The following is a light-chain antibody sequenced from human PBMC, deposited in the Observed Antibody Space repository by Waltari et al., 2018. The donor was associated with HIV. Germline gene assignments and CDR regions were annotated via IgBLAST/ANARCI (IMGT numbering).Light chain of an antibody. CDR1: SSNIGSNT. V-gene: IGLV1-44*01. CDR2: SNN. Sequence: QSVLTQPPSASGTPGQRVTISCSGSSSNIGSNTVNWYQQLPGTAPKLLIYSNNQRPAGVPDRCSVSTSGTAASLAISGLQSEDVADYYCAAWDDSLNGVVFGGGTKLTVL. CDR3: AAWDDSLNGVV. J-gene: IGLJ2*01.